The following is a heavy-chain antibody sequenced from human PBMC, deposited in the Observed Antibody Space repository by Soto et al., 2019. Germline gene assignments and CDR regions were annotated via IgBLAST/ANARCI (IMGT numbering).Heavy chain of an antibody. CDR1: GGSISSSSYY. V-gene: IGHV4-39*01. CDR2: IYYSGST. CDR3: ASGYSYAYYYYGMDV. J-gene: IGHJ6*02. D-gene: IGHD5-18*01. Sequence: PSETLSLTCTVSGGSISSSSYYWGWIRQPPGKGLEWIGSIYYSGSTYYNPSLKSRVTISVDTSKNQFSLKLSSVTAADTAVYYCASGYSYAYYYYGMDVWGQGTTVTVS.